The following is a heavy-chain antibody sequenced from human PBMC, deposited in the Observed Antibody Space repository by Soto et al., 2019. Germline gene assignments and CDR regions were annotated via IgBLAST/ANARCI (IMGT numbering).Heavy chain of an antibody. J-gene: IGHJ4*01. CDR2: ISSSSSYI. CDR1: GFTFSSYS. Sequence: EVQLVESGGGLVKPGGSLRLSCAASGFTFSSYSMNWVRQAPGKGLEWVSSISSSSSYIYYADSVKGRFTISRDNAKNSLYPQLNSLTAEDTAVYYCARDTNDFWRNYFDYWVHGTLVTVSS. D-gene: IGHD3-3*01. V-gene: IGHV3-21*01. CDR3: ARDTNDFWRNYFDY.